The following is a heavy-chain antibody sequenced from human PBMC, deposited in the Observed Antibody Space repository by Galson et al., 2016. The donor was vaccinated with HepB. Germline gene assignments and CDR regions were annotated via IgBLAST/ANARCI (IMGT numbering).Heavy chain of an antibody. J-gene: IGHJ6*02. D-gene: IGHD2-21*01. Sequence: SVKVSCKASGYGFSGHYIHWVRQAPGQGLEWMGRINPGNDGTHLAPKFLDRVTMTSDTSTTTVYMEVTRLRSDDTAVYYCTRENDGCGGSCPGGYGLDVWGRGATVSVTS. CDR2: INPGNDGT. V-gene: IGHV1-2*02. CDR1: GYGFSGHY. CDR3: TRENDGCGGSCPGGYGLDV.